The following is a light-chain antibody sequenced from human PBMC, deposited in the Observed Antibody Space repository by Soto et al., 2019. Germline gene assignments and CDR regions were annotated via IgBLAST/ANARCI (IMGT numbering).Light chain of an antibody. CDR1: QSVDSSY. Sequence: PGERATLSCRASQSVDSSYLSWYQHKPGQAPRLLIYATSSRATSIPDRFSGSGSGTDFTLTISRLEPEDFAVYYCQRYGASSFTFGQGTNLEIK. CDR2: ATS. J-gene: IGKJ2*01. V-gene: IGKV3-20*01. CDR3: QRYGASSFT.